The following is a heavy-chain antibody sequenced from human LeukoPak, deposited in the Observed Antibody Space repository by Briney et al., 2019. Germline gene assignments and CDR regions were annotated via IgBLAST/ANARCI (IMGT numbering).Heavy chain of an antibody. Sequence: SGTLSLTCAVYGGSFSGYYWSWIRQPPGKGLEWIGEINHSGSTNYNPSLKSRVTISVDTSKNQFSLKLSSVAAADTAVYYCARSSHFDSSGYYYAYWGQGTRVTVSS. CDR1: GGSFSGYY. J-gene: IGHJ4*02. V-gene: IGHV4-34*01. CDR2: INHSGST. CDR3: ARSSHFDSSGYYYAY. D-gene: IGHD3-22*01.